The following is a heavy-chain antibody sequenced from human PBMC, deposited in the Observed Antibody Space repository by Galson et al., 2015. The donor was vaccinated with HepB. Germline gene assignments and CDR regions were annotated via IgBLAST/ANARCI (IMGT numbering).Heavy chain of an antibody. CDR3: ARDTPKFSSWYY. V-gene: IGHV3-7*03. J-gene: IGHJ4*02. D-gene: IGHD6-13*01. CDR1: GFTFSSYW. Sequence: SLRLSCAASGFTFSSYWMSWVRQAPGKGLEWVANIKQGGSEKYYVDSVKGRFTISRDNAKNSLYLQMNSLRAEDTAVYYCARDTPKFSSWYYWGQGTLVTVSS. CDR2: IKQGGSEK.